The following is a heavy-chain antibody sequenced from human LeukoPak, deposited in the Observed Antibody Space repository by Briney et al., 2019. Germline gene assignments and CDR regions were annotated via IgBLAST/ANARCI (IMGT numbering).Heavy chain of an antibody. J-gene: IGHJ4*02. CDR3: ARVPTFDTLTGNLDY. CDR1: GFTFSSYA. Sequence: QTGGSLRLSCAASGFTFSSYAMHWVRQAPGKGLEWVAVISYDGSNKYYADSVKGRFTISRDNSKNTLYLQMNSLRAEDTAVYYCARVPTFDTLTGNLDYWGQGTLVTVSS. CDR2: ISYDGSNK. V-gene: IGHV3-30-3*01. D-gene: IGHD3-9*01.